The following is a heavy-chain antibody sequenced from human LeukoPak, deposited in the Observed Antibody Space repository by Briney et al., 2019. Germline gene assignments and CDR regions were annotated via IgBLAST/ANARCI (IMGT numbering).Heavy chain of an antibody. CDR1: GFTFSSSA. V-gene: IGHV3-23*01. D-gene: IGHD5-24*01. J-gene: IGHJ4*02. Sequence: GGSLRLSCAASGFTFSSSAMSWVRQAPGKGLEWVSSISGSGSGGSTYYADSVKGRFTISRDNSKNTLYLQMNSLRAEDTAVYYCAKDDRWLQFCCWGQGTLVTVSA. CDR3: AKDDRWLQFCC. CDR2: ISGSGSGGST.